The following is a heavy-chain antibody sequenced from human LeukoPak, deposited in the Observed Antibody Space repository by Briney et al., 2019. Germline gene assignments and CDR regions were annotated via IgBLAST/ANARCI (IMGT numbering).Heavy chain of an antibody. CDR1: GGSISSGSYY. D-gene: IGHD2-21*01. CDR3: ARRVGVALDY. J-gene: IGHJ4*02. Sequence: TSQTLSLTCTVSGGSISSGSYYWSWIRQPAGKGLEWIGRIYTSGSTNYNPSLKSRVTISVDTSKNQFSLKLSSVTAADTAVYYCARRVGVALDYWGQGTLVTVSS. V-gene: IGHV4-61*02. CDR2: IYTSGST.